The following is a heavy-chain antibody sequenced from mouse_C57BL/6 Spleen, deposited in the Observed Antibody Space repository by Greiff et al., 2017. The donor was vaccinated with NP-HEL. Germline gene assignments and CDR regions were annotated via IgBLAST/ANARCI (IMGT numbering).Heavy chain of an antibody. CDR2: IYPGSGST. CDR3: ASQAGQWGAMDY. CDR1: GYTFTSYW. J-gene: IGHJ4*01. Sequence: QVQLKQPGAELVKPGASVKMSCKASGYTFTSYWITWVKQRPGQGLEWIGDIYPGSGSTNYNEKFKSKATLTVDTSSSTAYMQLSSLTSEDSAVYYCASQAGQWGAMDYWGQGTSVTVSS. D-gene: IGHD3-3*01. V-gene: IGHV1-55*01.